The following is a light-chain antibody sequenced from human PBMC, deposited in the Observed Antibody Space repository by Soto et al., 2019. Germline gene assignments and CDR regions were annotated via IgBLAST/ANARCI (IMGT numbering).Light chain of an antibody. V-gene: IGLV2-11*01. CDR3: CSYAGGYTRYV. CDR1: SSDVGNYDF. CDR2: EVT. Sequence: QAVVTQPRSVSGSPGQSVTISCTGTSSDVGNYDFVSWYQQYPGEAPRVMIYEVTKRPSGVPDRFSGSKSGNTASLTISGLQAEDEADYYCCSYAGGYTRYVFGSGTKLTVL. J-gene: IGLJ1*01.